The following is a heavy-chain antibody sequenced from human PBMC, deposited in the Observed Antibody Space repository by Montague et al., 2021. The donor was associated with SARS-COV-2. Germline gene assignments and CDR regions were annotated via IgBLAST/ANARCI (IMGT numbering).Heavy chain of an antibody. J-gene: IGHJ5*02. D-gene: IGHD3-3*01. V-gene: IGHV4-34*01. Sequence: SETLSLTCAVYGGSLSGYYWAWIRQTPAKGSEWIGEINHSGSTNYNPSLKSRLTISVDTSNKQFSLKLNSMTAADTAVYYCARGADYDFWSGFLRYKWFDPWGLGTPVTVSS. CDR1: GGSLSGYY. CDR3: ARGADYDFWSGFLRYKWFDP. CDR2: INHSGST.